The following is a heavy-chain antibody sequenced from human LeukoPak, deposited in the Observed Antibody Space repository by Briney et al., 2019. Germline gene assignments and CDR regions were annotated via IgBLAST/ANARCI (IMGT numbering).Heavy chain of an antibody. CDR1: GGSISSYY. V-gene: IGHV4-4*07. CDR2: IYTSGST. J-gene: IGHJ3*02. CDR3: ARDLGVVTTNDAFDT. Sequence: SETLSLTCTVSGGSISSYYWSWIRQPAGKGLEWIGRIYTSGSTNYNPSLKSRVTMSVDTSKNQFSLKLSSVTAADTAVYYCARDLGVVTTNDAFDTWGQGTMVTVSS. D-gene: IGHD3-3*01.